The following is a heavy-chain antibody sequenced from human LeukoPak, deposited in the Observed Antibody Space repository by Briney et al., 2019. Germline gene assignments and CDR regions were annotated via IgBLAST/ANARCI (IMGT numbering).Heavy chain of an antibody. V-gene: IGHV4-59*01. CDR3: ARLWDSAFDI. J-gene: IGHJ3*02. CDR1: GGSINTTH. Sequence: SETLSLTCSVSGGSINTTHWSWIRQPPGKGLEWIGNIHYSGSTNYNPSLNSRVTISVDTSKNQFSLKLSSVTAADTAVYCCARLWDSAFDIWGQGTMVTVSS. D-gene: IGHD1-26*01. CDR2: IHYSGST.